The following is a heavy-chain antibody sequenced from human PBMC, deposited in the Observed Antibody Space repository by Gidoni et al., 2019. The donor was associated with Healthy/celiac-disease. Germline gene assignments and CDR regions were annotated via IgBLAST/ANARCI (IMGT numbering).Heavy chain of an antibody. Sequence: QVQLQESGPGLVKLSETLSLTCAVSGYSISSGYSWGWIRQPPGKGLEWIGSIYHSGSTYYNPSLKSRVTISVDTSKNQFSLKLSSVTAADTAVYYCARGLELHWFDPWGQGTLVTVSS. CDR2: IYHSGST. CDR3: ARGLELHWFDP. D-gene: IGHD1-7*01. V-gene: IGHV4-38-2*01. CDR1: GYSISSGYS. J-gene: IGHJ5*02.